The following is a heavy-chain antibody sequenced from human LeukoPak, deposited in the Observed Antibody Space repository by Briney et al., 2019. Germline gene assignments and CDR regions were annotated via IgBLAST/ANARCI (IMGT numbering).Heavy chain of an antibody. CDR1: GYTFTSYY. CDR3: ARDQWGCSSTSCPRDPEYYFDY. CDR2: INPSGGST. Sequence: ASVKVSCKASGYTFTSYYMHWVRQAPGQGLEWMGIINPSGGSTSYAQKFQGRVTMTRDTSTSTVYMELSSLRSEDTAVYYCARDQWGCSSTSCPRDPEYYFDYWGQGTLVTVSS. J-gene: IGHJ4*02. V-gene: IGHV1-46*01. D-gene: IGHD2-2*01.